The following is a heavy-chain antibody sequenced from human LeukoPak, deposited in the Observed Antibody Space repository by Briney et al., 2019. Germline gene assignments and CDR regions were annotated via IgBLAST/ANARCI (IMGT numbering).Heavy chain of an antibody. V-gene: IGHV3-23*01. CDR2: ISGSGGST. CDR3: AKVGGITGTTGYFDY. Sequence: GGSLRLSCAASGFTFSSYAMSWVRQAPGKGLEWVSAISGSGGSTYYADSVEGRFTISRDNSKNTLYLQMNSLRAEDTAVYYCAKVGGITGTTGYFDYWGQGTLVTVSS. J-gene: IGHJ4*02. CDR1: GFTFSSYA. D-gene: IGHD1-7*01.